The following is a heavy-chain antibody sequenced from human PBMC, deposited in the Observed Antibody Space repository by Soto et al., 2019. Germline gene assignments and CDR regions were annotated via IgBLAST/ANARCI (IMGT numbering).Heavy chain of an antibody. CDR3: ARGQFGDLDY. Sequence: QVQLVQSGAEVKKPGASVKVSCKASGYTFITYGFTWVRQAPGQGLEWMGWISAYNGNTTYAQKFQGRVTMTTDTSTSTGYLELRSLRSDDTAVYYCARGQFGDLDYWGQGTLVTVSS. CDR1: GYTFITYG. CDR2: ISAYNGNT. J-gene: IGHJ4*02. V-gene: IGHV1-18*01. D-gene: IGHD4-17*01.